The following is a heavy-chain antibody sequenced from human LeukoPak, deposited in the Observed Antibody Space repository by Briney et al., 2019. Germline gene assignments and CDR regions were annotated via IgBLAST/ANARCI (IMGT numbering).Heavy chain of an antibody. J-gene: IGHJ3*02. CDR2: IYYSGKS. CDR1: GDSIGNGDYY. Sequence: PSETLSLTCTVSGDSIGNGDYYWNWIRQPPGKGLEWIGYIYYSGKSNYNPSLKSRVTISVDRSKNQFSLKLSSVTAADTAVYYCARDRGQLVRGYYAFDIWGQGTMVTVSS. CDR3: ARDRGQLVRGYYAFDI. V-gene: IGHV4-30-4*01. D-gene: IGHD6-13*01.